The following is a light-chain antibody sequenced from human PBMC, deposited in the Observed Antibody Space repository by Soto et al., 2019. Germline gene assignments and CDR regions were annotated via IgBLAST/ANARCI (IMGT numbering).Light chain of an antibody. Sequence: QPVLTQSPSASASLGASVKLTCTLSSGHSSYAIAWHQQQQEKGPRYLMKLNSDGSHSKGDGIPDRFSGSSSGAERYLTISSLQSEDEADYYCQTWGTGILVFGGGTKVTVL. V-gene: IGLV4-69*01. J-gene: IGLJ3*02. CDR1: SGHSSYA. CDR2: LNSDGSH. CDR3: QTWGTGILV.